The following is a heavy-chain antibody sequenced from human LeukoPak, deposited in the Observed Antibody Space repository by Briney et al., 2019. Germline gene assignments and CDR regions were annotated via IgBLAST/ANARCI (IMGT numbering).Heavy chain of an antibody. CDR3: AGFSGDYGNY. Sequence: GGSLRLSCAASGLTISGFWMSWIRQAPGKGLEWAAHINPGGSDKYYVDSVKGRFTISRDNAKNSLYLQMNGLRADDTAEYYCAGFSGDYGNYWGQGTLVTVSS. V-gene: IGHV3-7*01. J-gene: IGHJ4*02. CDR1: GLTISGFW. CDR2: INPGGSDK. D-gene: IGHD4-17*01.